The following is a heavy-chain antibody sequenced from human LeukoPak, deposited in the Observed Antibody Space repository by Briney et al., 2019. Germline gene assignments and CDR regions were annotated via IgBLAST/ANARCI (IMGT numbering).Heavy chain of an antibody. Sequence: ASETLSLTCSVSDYSISSGYYWGWIRQPPGKGLEWIGSIYHTGSTYYNPSLKSRVTISVDTSKNQFSLKLSSVTAADTAVYYCARSPSGYNSKYYYYYYMDVWGKGTTVTISS. CDR1: DYSISSGYY. V-gene: IGHV4-38-2*02. J-gene: IGHJ6*03. CDR3: ARSPSGYNSKYYYYYYMDV. D-gene: IGHD3-3*01. CDR2: IYHTGST.